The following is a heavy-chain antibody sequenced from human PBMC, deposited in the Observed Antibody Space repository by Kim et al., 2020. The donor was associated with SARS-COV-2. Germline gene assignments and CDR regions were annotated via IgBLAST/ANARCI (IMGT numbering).Heavy chain of an antibody. CDR3: ARATGF. D-gene: IGHD3-9*01. CDR2: INQDGSEK. CDR1: EFTFSSYS. Sequence: GGSLRLSCVGSEFTFSSYSMSWVRQAPGKGLEWLANINQDGSEKSYVDSVKGRFAISRDNAKKSLYLQMSSLRADYTAVYYCARATGFWGQGTLVTVSS. V-gene: IGHV3-7*03. J-gene: IGHJ4*02.